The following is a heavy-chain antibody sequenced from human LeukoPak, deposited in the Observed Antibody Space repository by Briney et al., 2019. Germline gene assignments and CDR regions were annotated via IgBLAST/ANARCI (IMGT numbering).Heavy chain of an antibody. V-gene: IGHV1-2*02. CDR1: GYTFTVYY. CDR2: INPNSGGT. D-gene: IGHD5-24*01. J-gene: IGHJ4*02. Sequence: SCKASGYTFTVYYMHWVRQAPGQGHEWMGWINPNSGGTNYAQKFQGRVTMTRDTSISTAYMELSRLRSDDTAVYYCAREEMATIPFDYWGQGTLVTVSS. CDR3: AREEMATIPFDY.